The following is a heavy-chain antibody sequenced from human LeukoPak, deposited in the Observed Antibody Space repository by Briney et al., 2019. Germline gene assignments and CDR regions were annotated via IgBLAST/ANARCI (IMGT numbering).Heavy chain of an antibody. V-gene: IGHV4-34*01. J-gene: IGHJ4*02. CDR3: ARVQRWLQSIDY. CDR1: GVSFSGYY. D-gene: IGHD5-24*01. CDR2: INHSGST. Sequence: SETLSLTCAVYGVSFSGYYWSWIRQPPGKGLEWIGEINHSGSTNYNPSLKSRVTISVDASKNQSSLKLSSVTAADTAVYYCARVQRWLQSIDYWGQGTLVTVSS.